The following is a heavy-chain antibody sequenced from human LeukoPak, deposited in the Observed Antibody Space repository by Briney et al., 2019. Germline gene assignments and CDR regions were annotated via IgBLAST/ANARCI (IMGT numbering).Heavy chain of an antibody. J-gene: IGHJ5*02. CDR3: ARDNHSGSWSWFDP. Sequence: ASVKVACKASGYSFTNYGIWWVRQAPGQGPEGMGWSSAYSGHTNYAQKVQGRDTMTTDTSTSTAYMELRSLRSDDTAVYYCARDNHSGSWSWFDPWGQGTLVSVSA. D-gene: IGHD6-13*01. CDR1: GYSFTNYG. V-gene: IGHV1-18*01. CDR2: SSAYSGHT.